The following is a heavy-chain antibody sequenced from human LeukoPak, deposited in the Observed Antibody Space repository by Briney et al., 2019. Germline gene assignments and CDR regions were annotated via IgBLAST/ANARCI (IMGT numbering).Heavy chain of an antibody. V-gene: IGHV3-66*01. D-gene: IGHD3-16*01. Sequence: GGSLRLSCAASGFTVSRKYMSWVRQAPGKGLEWVSVIYSGGTTYYADSVKGRFTISRDNSKNMLYLQMNSLRAEDTAVYYCARDMIGGIPDYIDYWGQGTLVTLSS. CDR3: ARDMIGGIPDYIDY. CDR2: IYSGGTT. J-gene: IGHJ4*02. CDR1: GFTVSRKY.